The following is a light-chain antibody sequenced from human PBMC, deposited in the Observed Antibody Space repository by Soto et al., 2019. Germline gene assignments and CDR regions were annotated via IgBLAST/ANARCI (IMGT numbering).Light chain of an antibody. CDR1: SSDVGGYNY. Sequence: QSVLTQPASVSGSPGQSITISCTGTSSDVGGYNYGSWYQQHPGKAPKLMIYDVSNRPSGVSNRFSGSKSGNTASLTISGLQAEDEADYYCSSYTSSSTVVFGGGTKVTVL. J-gene: IGLJ2*01. CDR2: DVS. CDR3: SSYTSSSTVV. V-gene: IGLV2-14*01.